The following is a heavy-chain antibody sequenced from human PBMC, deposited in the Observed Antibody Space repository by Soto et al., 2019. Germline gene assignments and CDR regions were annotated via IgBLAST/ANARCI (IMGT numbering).Heavy chain of an antibody. V-gene: IGHV4-34*01. CDR2: INHSGST. CDR3: ARAGLEWLLSYYFDY. Sequence: ETLSLTCAVYGGSFSGYYWSWIRQPPGKGLEWIGEINHSGSTNYNPSLKSRVTISVDTSKNQFSLKLSSVTAADTAVYYCARAGLEWLLSYYFDYWGQGTLVTVSS. J-gene: IGHJ4*02. CDR1: GGSFSGYY. D-gene: IGHD3-3*01.